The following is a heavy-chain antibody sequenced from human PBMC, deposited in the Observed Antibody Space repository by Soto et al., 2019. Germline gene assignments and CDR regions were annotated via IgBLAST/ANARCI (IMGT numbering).Heavy chain of an antibody. J-gene: IGHJ4*02. CDR2: IWYDGSNK. Sequence: GGSLRLSCAASGFTFSSYGMHWVRQAPGKGLEWVAVIWYDGSNKYYADSVKGRFTISRDNSKNTLYLQMNSLRAEDTAVYYCARDTGLRGAVAGNFDYWGQGTLVTVSS. V-gene: IGHV3-33*01. CDR1: GFTFSSYG. D-gene: IGHD6-19*01. CDR3: ARDTGLRGAVAGNFDY.